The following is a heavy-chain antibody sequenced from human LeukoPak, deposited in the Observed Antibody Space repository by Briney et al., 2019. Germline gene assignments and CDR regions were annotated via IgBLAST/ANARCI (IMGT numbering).Heavy chain of an antibody. J-gene: IGHJ4*02. CDR2: INQSGSP. CDR1: GGSFSGYY. V-gene: IGHV4-34*01. CDR3: ARVIGDVSGYYVDY. Sequence: SETLSLTCAVYGGSFSGYYWSWIRQPPGKGLEWIGEINQSGSPNYNPSLKSRITISADTSKNQFSLKLRSVTAADTAVFYCARVIGDVSGYYVDYWGQGALVTVSS. D-gene: IGHD3-22*01.